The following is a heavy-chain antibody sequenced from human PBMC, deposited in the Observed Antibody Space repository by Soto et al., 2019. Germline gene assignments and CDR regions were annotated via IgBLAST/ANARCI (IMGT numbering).Heavy chain of an antibody. CDR2: ISAYNGNT. Sequence: ASVKVSCKACGYTFTSYGISWVRQAPGQGLEWMGWISAYNGNTNYAQKLQGRVTMTTDTSTSTAYMELRSLRSDDTAVYYCARGVGYYDSSGYYYYYYGMDVWGQGTTVTVSS. V-gene: IGHV1-18*04. CDR3: ARGVGYYDSSGYYYYYYGMDV. CDR1: GYTFTSYG. D-gene: IGHD3-22*01. J-gene: IGHJ6*02.